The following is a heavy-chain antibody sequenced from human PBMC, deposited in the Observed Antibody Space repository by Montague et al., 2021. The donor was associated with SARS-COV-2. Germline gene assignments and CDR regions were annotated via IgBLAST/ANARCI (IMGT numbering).Heavy chain of an antibody. CDR1: GGSISSSSYY. Sequence: SETLSLTCTVSGGSISSSSYYWGWIRQPPGKGLEWIGNIYYSGSTKYNPSLKRRVSISLDTSKNQFSLKLSSVTAADTAVYYCARQDAWAYCGDECYRGWFDSWGQGTLVTVSS. V-gene: IGHV4-39*07. J-gene: IGHJ5*01. D-gene: IGHD2-21*01. CDR2: IYYSGST. CDR3: ARQDAWAYCGDECYRGWFDS.